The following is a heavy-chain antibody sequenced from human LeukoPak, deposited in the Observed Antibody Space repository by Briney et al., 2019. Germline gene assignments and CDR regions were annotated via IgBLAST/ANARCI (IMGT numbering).Heavy chain of an antibody. J-gene: IGHJ6*03. CDR1: GFTFSSYW. D-gene: IGHD2-15*01. V-gene: IGHV3-7*03. CDR3: ARVLGYCSGGNCYSGGLGYMDV. Sequence: GGSLRLSCAASGFTFSSYWMSWVRQAPGKGLEWVANIKQDGSEKYYVDSVKGRFTISRDNAKNSLYLQMNSLRAEDTAVYYCARVLGYCSGGNCYSGGLGYMDVWGKGTTVTISS. CDR2: IKQDGSEK.